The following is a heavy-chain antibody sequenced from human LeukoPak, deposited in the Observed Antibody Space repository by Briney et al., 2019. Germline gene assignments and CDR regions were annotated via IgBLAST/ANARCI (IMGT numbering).Heavy chain of an antibody. V-gene: IGHV3-43*02. Sequence: PGGSLRLSCAAPGLITDDYAIHWVRQAPGKGLEWVSLISGDGGSTFYADSVRGRFTISRDNSKNSLSLQMSSLRSEDTALYFCVRESERSGWFDYGGQGTLVTVSS. CDR3: VRESERSGWFDY. D-gene: IGHD1-26*01. J-gene: IGHJ5*01. CDR2: ISGDGGST. CDR1: GLITDDYA.